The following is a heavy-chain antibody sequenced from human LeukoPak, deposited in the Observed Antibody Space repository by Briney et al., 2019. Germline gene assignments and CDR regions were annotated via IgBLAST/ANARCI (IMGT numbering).Heavy chain of an antibody. CDR1: GYSFTGSY. CDR2: MNPNNGAT. Sequence: ASVKVSCKASGYSFTGSYLHWVRQAPGQGLEWMGWMNPNNGATNYAQNFQGRVTMARHTSISTAYLDLSNLRFDDPAVYYCARGGTVTAGRSFDPWGQGTLVIVSS. CDR3: ARGGTVTAGRSFDP. J-gene: IGHJ5*02. D-gene: IGHD4-17*01. V-gene: IGHV1-2*02.